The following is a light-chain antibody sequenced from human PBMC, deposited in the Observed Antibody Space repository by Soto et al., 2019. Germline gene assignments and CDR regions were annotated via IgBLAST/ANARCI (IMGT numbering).Light chain of an antibody. CDR3: SSCGDNDIYV. J-gene: IGLJ1*01. CDR1: NIGTKS. CDR2: DDS. V-gene: IGLV3-21*02. Sequence: SYELTQSPSVSVAPGQTARITCGGNNIGTKSVHWYQQKAGQAPVVVVYDDSDRPPGIPDRFSGSKSGNTASLTVTGLQAEDEADYYCSSCGDNDIYVFGTGTKLTVL.